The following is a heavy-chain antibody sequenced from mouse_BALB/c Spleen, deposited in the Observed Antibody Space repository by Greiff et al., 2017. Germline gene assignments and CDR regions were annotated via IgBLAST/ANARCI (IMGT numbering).Heavy chain of an antibody. CDR1: GYTFTDYE. J-gene: IGHJ2*01. CDR2: IDPETGGT. D-gene: IGHD1-3*01. Sequence: QDQLQQSGAELVRPGASVTLSCKASGYTFTDYEMHWVKQTPVHGLEWIGAIDPETGGTAYNQKFKGKATLTADKSSSTAYMELRSLTSEDSAVYYCTRDVNNESYFKNWGQGTTRTVSS. V-gene: IGHV1-15*01. CDR3: TRDVNNESYFKN.